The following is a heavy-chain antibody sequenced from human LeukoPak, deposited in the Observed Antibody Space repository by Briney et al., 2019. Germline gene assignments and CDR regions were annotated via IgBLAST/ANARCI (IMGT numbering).Heavy chain of an antibody. D-gene: IGHD6-13*01. CDR2: IYYSGST. J-gene: IGHJ5*02. V-gene: IGHV4-30-4*01. CDR3: ARTHIAAAGTDWFDP. CDR1: GGSISSGDYY. Sequence: SETLSLTCTVSGGSISSGDYYWSWIRQPPGKGLEWIGYIYYSGSTYYNPSLKSRVTISVDTSKNQFSLKLSSVTAADTAAYYCARTHIAAAGTDWFDPWGQGTLVTVSS.